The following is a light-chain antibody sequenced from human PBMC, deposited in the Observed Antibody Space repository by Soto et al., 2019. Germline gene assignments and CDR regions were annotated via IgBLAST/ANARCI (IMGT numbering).Light chain of an antibody. CDR2: GAS. J-gene: IGKJ5*01. CDR3: QQYNNWPIT. Sequence: EIVLTQSPGTLSLSPGERATLSCRASQSVSSSYLAWYQQKPGQAPRLLIYGASSRATGIPDRFSGSGSGTQFTLTISSLQSEDFALYYCQQYNNWPITYGQGTRLEIK. V-gene: IGKV3-20*01. CDR1: QSVSSSY.